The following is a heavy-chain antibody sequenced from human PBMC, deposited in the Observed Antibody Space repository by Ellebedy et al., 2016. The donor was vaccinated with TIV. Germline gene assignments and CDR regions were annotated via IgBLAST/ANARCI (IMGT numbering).Heavy chain of an antibody. V-gene: IGHV4-59*01. CDR2: IYYSGST. J-gene: IGHJ3*02. CDR1: GGSISSYY. CDR3: ARRLYSYGPNDAFDI. D-gene: IGHD5-18*01. Sequence: SETLSLTXTVSGGSISSYYWSWIRQPPGKGLEWIGYIYYSGSTNYNPSLKSRVTISVDTSKNQFSLKLSSVTAADTAVYYCARRLYSYGPNDAFDIWGQGTMVTVSS.